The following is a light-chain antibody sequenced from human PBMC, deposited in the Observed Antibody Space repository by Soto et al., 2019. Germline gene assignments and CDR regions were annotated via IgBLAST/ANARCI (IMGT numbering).Light chain of an antibody. CDR1: QSVSSY. CDR3: QQRSNWPIT. CDR2: DAS. Sequence: EIVMTLFPATLSVSPGESATLSCRASQSVSSYLAWYQQKPGQAPRLLIYDASNRATGIPARFSGSGSGTDFTLTISSLEPEDCAVYCCQQRSNWPITFGQGTRLEIK. J-gene: IGKJ5*01. V-gene: IGKV3-11*01.